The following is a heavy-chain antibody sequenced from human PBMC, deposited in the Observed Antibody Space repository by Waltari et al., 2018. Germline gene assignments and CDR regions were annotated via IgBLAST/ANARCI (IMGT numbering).Heavy chain of an antibody. V-gene: IGHV4-39*01. Sequence: QLQLQESGPRLVKPSETLSLTCTVSGASISSNNYSWRCIRQSPGKGLEWIGSIYYSGTTYYNPSLQSRATISVDTSKNQFSLKLTSVIAADTAMYYCARQGDSYGFFDSWGLGTLVTISS. CDR3: ARQGDSYGFFDS. J-gene: IGHJ4*02. CDR1: GASISSNNYS. CDR2: IYYSGTT. D-gene: IGHD5-18*01.